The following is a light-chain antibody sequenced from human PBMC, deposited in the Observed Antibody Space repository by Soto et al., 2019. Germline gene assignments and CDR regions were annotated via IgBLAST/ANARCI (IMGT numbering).Light chain of an antibody. Sequence: IQLTQSPSSLSASVGDRVTITCRASQGISSYLAWYQQKPGKAPKLLIYGASTLQNGVPSRFSGSGSGTDFTLTISSLQHEDFATYYCQQLNSYLSLTFGGGTKVEIK. CDR2: GAS. J-gene: IGKJ4*01. CDR1: QGISSY. CDR3: QQLNSYLSLT. V-gene: IGKV1-9*01.